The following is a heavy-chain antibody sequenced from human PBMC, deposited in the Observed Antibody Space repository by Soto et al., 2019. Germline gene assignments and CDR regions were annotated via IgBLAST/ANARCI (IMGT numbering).Heavy chain of an antibody. D-gene: IGHD6-25*01. CDR1: GGTFSSYA. V-gene: IGHV1-69*13. Sequence: ASVKVYWKASGGTFSSYAISWVRQAPGQGLEWMGGIIPIFGTANYAQKFQGRVTITADESTSTAYMELSSLRSEDTAVYYCARDPMVKAAVGAPRYGMDVCCQGTIVTLSS. CDR2: IIPIFGTA. CDR3: ARDPMVKAAVGAPRYGMDV. J-gene: IGHJ6*02.